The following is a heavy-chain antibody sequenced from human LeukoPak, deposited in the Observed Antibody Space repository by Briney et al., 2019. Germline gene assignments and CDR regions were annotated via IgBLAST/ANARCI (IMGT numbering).Heavy chain of an antibody. CDR3: ARVTRITMIVVVILDAFDI. CDR2: ISAYNGNT. CDR1: GYTFTSYG. D-gene: IGHD3-22*01. Sequence: ASVKVSCKDSGYTFTSYGISWVRQAPGQGLEWMGWISAYNGNTNYAQKLQGRVTMTTDTSTSTAYMELRSLRSDDTAVYYCARVTRITMIVVVILDAFDIWGQGTMVTVSS. V-gene: IGHV1-18*01. J-gene: IGHJ3*02.